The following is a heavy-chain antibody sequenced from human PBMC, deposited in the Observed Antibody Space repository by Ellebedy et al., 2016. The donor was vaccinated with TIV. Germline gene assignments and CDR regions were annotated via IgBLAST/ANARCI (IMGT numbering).Heavy chain of an antibody. Sequence: AASVNVSCKASGYTFTGYYIHWVRQAPGQGLEWMAWINPNSGGTNYAQKFQGRVTVTRDTSTSTAFLELSRLRSDDTAVYYCTRDLTNIVSGDYWGQGTLVTVSS. V-gene: IGHV1-2*02. D-gene: IGHD5/OR15-5a*01. CDR2: INPNSGGT. CDR1: GYTFTGYY. J-gene: IGHJ4*02. CDR3: TRDLTNIVSGDY.